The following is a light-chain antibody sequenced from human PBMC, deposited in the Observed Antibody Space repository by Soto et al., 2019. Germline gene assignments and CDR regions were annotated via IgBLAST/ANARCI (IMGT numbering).Light chain of an antibody. J-gene: IGKJ1*01. CDR1: QSISSPY. CDR2: GAS. Sequence: EVVVTQTPGTVSLSPGERATLSCRASQSISSPYLPWYQQKPGQAPRLLIDGASSRATGVPDRFSGSGSGTDFTLTISRLEPEDFAVYYCQKYDSWPFGQGTMVGIK. V-gene: IGKV3-20*01. CDR3: QKYDSWP.